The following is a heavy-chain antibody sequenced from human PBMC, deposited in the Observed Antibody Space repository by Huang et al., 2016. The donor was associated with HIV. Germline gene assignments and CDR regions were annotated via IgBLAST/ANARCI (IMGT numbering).Heavy chain of an antibody. J-gene: IGHJ3*02. V-gene: IGHV7-4-1*02. CDR1: ESTFTHG. CDR2: INTNTWTQ. Sequence: QVQLVQSGSELKEPGASVKVSCKASESTFTHGFNWVRQAPGQGREGMGWINTNTWTQTYAQGITGLFGFSFYTSGDTAYLHITNLRADDTAVYYCAISGTYSGDFDIWGQGTLVSVS. D-gene: IGHD1-26*01. CDR3: AISGTYSGDFDI.